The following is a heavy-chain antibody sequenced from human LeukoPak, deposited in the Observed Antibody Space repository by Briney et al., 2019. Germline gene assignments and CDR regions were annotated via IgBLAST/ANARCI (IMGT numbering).Heavy chain of an antibody. J-gene: IGHJ4*02. Sequence: ASVKVSCKASGYAFTGYYMHWVRQAPGQGLEWMGWINPNSGGTNYAQKFQGRVTMARDTSTSTAYMELSRLRSDDTAVYYCASRGMEGATTVDYWGQGTLVTVSS. CDR3: ASRGMEGATTVDY. D-gene: IGHD1-26*01. V-gene: IGHV1-2*02. CDR1: GYAFTGYY. CDR2: INPNSGGT.